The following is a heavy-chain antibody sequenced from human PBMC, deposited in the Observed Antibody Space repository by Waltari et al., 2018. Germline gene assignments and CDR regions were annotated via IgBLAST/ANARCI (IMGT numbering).Heavy chain of an antibody. CDR1: GGSISSYY. CDR3: ARGAPLYYDFWSGYSSDAFDI. V-gene: IGHV4-59*01. J-gene: IGHJ3*02. CDR2: IYYSGST. D-gene: IGHD3-3*01. Sequence: QVQLQESGPGLVKPSETLSLTCTVSGGSISSYYWRWIRQPPGKGLGWIGYIYYSGSTNYNPSLKSRVTISVDTSKNQFSLKLSSVTAADTAVYYCARGAPLYYDFWSGYSSDAFDIWGQGTMVTVSS.